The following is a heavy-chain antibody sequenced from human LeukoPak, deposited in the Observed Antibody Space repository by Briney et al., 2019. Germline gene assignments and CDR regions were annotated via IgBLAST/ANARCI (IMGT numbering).Heavy chain of an antibody. Sequence: GGSLRLSCTVSGFTFSTYDMSWVRLTPGKGLGWVSTVTNSGGSTYYADSVEGRFTISRDNSKNTLYLQMNSLRAEDTAVYYCAKGGSQQLVFCYFDYWGQGTLVTVSS. CDR2: VTNSGGST. CDR1: GFTFSTYD. CDR3: AKGGSQQLVFCYFDY. V-gene: IGHV3-23*01. D-gene: IGHD6-13*01. J-gene: IGHJ4*02.